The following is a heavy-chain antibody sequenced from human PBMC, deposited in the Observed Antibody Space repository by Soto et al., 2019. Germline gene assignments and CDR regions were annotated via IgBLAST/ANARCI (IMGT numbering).Heavy chain of an antibody. CDR3: ARDLAAGDL. V-gene: IGHV1-46*01. Sequence: QAHLVQSGAEVREPGASVKVSCRTSGYTFINYYIHWVRQAPGHGLEWMAIINPMSGATNYAQKFQGRITLTMDMSTTTVYMEVSSLTSEDTAVYYCARDLAAGDLWGQGTLVTVSS. J-gene: IGHJ4*02. CDR1: GYTFINYY. CDR2: INPMSGAT. D-gene: IGHD2-21*01.